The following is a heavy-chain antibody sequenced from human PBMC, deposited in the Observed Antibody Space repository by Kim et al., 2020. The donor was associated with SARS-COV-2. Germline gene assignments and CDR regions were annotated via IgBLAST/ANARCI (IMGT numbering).Heavy chain of an antibody. Sequence: KLRGRVTMTTDTSTSTAYMELRSLRSDDTAVYYCARAPRGGYSYGWGVDYWGQGTLVTVSS. J-gene: IGHJ4*02. V-gene: IGHV1-18*01. CDR3: ARAPRGGYSYGWGVDY. D-gene: IGHD5-18*01.